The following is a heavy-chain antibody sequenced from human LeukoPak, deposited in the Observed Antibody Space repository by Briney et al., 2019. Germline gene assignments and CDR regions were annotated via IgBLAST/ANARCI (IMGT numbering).Heavy chain of an antibody. V-gene: IGHV1-69*05. CDR3: ARDRGIYPAVSFDP. Sequence: SVKVSCKASGGTFSSYAISWVRQAPGQGLEWMGGIIPIFGTANYAQKFQGRVTITTDESTSTAYMELSGLRSEDTAVYYCARDRGIYPAVSFDPWGQGTLVTVSS. D-gene: IGHD2-2*02. CDR1: GGTFSSYA. J-gene: IGHJ5*02. CDR2: IIPIFGTA.